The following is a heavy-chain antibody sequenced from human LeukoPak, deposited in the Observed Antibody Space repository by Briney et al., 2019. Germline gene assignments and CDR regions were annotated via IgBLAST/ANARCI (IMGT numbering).Heavy chain of an antibody. CDR1: GFTFRDYY. J-gene: IGHJ4*02. CDR3: GRGHWGLDY. Sequence: GGSLRLSCTASGFTFRDYYVTWIRQAPGKGLEWVSYIRSTGSSTAYADSVKGRFAISRDNAKSSLYLQMNSLRAEDTAVYYCGRGHWGLDYWGQGALVTVSS. D-gene: IGHD7-27*01. V-gene: IGHV3-11*04. CDR2: IRSTGSST.